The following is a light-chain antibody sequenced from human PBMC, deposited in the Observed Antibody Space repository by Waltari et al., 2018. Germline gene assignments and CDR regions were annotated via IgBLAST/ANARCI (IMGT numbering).Light chain of an antibody. V-gene: IGKV1-5*03. CDR2: KAS. CDR3: QQYNSYSPYT. Sequence: DIQMTQSPPTLSAFVGERVTNHCRPSQSISSWFAWYQQKPGKAPKLLIYKASSLESGVPSRFSGSGSGTEFTLTISSLQPDDFATYYCQQYNSYSPYTFGQGTKLEIK. CDR1: QSISSW. J-gene: IGKJ2*01.